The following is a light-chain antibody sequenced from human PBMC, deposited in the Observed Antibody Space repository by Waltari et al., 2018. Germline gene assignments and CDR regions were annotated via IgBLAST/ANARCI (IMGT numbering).Light chain of an antibody. CDR3: QAWDTSTVV. J-gene: IGLJ3*02. CDR2: QDS. V-gene: IGLV3-1*01. Sequence: SYELTQPSSVSVSPGQTASITCSGYNLGSKYVSWFQQRPGQSPGLVIYQDSERPSGIPERFSGSNSGDTATLTISGTQAMDEAEYFCQAWDTSTVVFGGGTELTVL. CDR1: NLGSKY.